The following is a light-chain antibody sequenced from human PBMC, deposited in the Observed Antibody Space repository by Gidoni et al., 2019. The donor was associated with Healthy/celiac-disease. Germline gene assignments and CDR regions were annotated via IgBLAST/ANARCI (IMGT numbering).Light chain of an antibody. CDR1: KLGDKY. CDR2: QDS. V-gene: IGLV3-1*01. J-gene: IGLJ3*02. CDR3: QAWDSSTANWV. Sequence: SYELTQPPSVSVSPGQTASITCSGDKLGDKYACWYQQKPGQSPVLSIYQDSKRPSGIPERFSGSNSGNTATLTISGTQAMDEADYYCQAWDSSTANWVFGGGTKLTVL.